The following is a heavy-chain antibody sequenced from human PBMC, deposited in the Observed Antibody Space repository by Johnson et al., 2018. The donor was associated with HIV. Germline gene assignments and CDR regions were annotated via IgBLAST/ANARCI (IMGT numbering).Heavy chain of an antibody. CDR3: ARGGTNYYDSSGYYVAFDS. D-gene: IGHD3-22*01. Sequence: VQLVESGGGVVQPGRSLRLSCAASGFTFSSYAMHWVRQAPGKGLEWVAVIYSGGSTYYADSVKGRFTISRDNSKNTLYLQMNSLRAEDTAVYYCARGGTNYYDSSGYYVAFDSWGQGTMVTVSS. J-gene: IGHJ3*02. CDR1: GFTFSSYA. CDR2: IYSGGST. V-gene: IGHV3-66*01.